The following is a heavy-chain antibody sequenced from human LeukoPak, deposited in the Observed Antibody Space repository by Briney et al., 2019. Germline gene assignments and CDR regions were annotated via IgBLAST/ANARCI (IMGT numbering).Heavy chain of an antibody. CDR3: ARLNPSISARLFDAFDI. V-gene: IGHV4-59*08. CDR2: IYYSGST. CDR1: GGSISSYY. D-gene: IGHD6-13*01. J-gene: IGHJ3*02. Sequence: SETLSLTCTVSGGSISSYYWSWIRQPPGKGLEWIGYIYYSGSTNYNPSLKSRVTISVDTSKNQFSLKLSSVTAADTAVYYCARLNPSISARLFDAFDIWGKGKWSPSLQ.